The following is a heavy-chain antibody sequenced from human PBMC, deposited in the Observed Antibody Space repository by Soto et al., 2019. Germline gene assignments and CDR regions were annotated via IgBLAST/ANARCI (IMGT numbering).Heavy chain of an antibody. D-gene: IGHD3-10*01. CDR2: LKSKSDGGTT. Sequence: EVQLVESGGGLVKPGGSLRLSCAASGFALNNAWMSWVRQAPGKRLEWLGRLKSKSDGGTTDYAAPVKGRFTISRDDSKNTLYLQMNSLETEDTAVYYCARGVGIFNYFDYWGQGILVTVSS. CDR3: ARGVGIFNYFDY. CDR1: GFALNNAW. V-gene: IGHV3-15*01. J-gene: IGHJ4*02.